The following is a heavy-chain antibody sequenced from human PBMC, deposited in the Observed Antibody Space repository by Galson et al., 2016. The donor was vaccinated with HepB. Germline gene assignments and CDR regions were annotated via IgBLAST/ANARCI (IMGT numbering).Heavy chain of an antibody. J-gene: IGHJ5*02. CDR3: ARDYGHYYESGALPFHHFDP. V-gene: IGHV3-53*01. D-gene: IGHD3-22*01. CDR1: GFTVSTNY. Sequence: SLRLSCAVSGFTVSTNYLTWVRQAPGKGPEWVSSFYSDSSIYYVYSVKGRFTISTDSSKNTMYLQTNSLRAEDTAIYYCARDYGHYYESGALPFHHFDPWGQGTLVTVSS. CDR2: FYSDSSI.